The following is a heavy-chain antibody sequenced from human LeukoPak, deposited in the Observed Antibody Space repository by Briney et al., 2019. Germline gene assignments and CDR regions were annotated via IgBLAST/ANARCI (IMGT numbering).Heavy chain of an antibody. CDR3: AKDMGGGDYYYGMDV. Sequence: GGSLRLSCAASGFTFSSYSMNWVRQAPGKGLEWVSSISSSSSYIYYADSVKGRFTISRDNAKNSLYLQMNSLRAEDTALYYCAKDMGGGDYYYGMDVWGQGTTVTVSS. D-gene: IGHD3-16*01. V-gene: IGHV3-21*04. CDR2: ISSSSSYI. CDR1: GFTFSSYS. J-gene: IGHJ6*02.